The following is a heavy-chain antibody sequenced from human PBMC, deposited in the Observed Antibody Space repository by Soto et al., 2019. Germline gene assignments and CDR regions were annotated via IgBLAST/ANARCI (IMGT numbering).Heavy chain of an antibody. V-gene: IGHV3-64D*06. D-gene: IGHD3-9*01. CDR1: GFTFSGYS. Sequence: GGSLRLSCAASGFTFSGYSMHWVRQAPGKGLEYVSVISRNEGGTYYADSVKGRFIISRDNSKNTLYLQMSSLRAEDTAVYYCVKDVSDILTGYPDYWGQGTLVTVSS. CDR2: ISRNEGGT. J-gene: IGHJ4*02. CDR3: VKDVSDILTGYPDY.